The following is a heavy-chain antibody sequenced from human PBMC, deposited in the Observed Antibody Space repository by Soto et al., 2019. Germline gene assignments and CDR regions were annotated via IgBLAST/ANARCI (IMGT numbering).Heavy chain of an antibody. CDR3: GSVRPSGYVLS. V-gene: IGHV4-59*01. J-gene: IGHJ5*02. Sequence: SETRSLTCTVSGGSLSSYYWTWIRQSPGKGLEWIGYVYFSGNTNYNPSLKSRVTISIDTSKNQFSLRLASVTAADTAFYYCGSVRPSGYVLSWGQGTLVTVS. D-gene: IGHD6-25*01. CDR1: GGSLSSYY. CDR2: VYFSGNT.